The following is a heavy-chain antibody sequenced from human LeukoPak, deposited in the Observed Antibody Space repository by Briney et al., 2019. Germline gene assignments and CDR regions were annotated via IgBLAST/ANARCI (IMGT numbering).Heavy chain of an antibody. V-gene: IGHV4-34*01. Sequence: PSETLSLTCTVYGGSLGNYFWSWIRQPPGKGLEWIGEIKPGGITNHNPSLKSRVTISLDTSKNQLSLKLISATAADTAVYYCGRGFWGVVGDYWGQGTLVTVSS. D-gene: IGHD3-16*01. J-gene: IGHJ4*02. CDR3: GRGFWGVVGDY. CDR2: IKPGGIT. CDR1: GGSLGNYF.